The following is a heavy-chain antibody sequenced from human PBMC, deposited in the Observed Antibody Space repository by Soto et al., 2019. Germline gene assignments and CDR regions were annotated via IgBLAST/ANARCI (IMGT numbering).Heavy chain of an antibody. Sequence: QVQLQESGPGLVKPSETLSLTCTVSGGSVSSGSYHWTWIRQPPGKGLEWIGYIYYSGSTNYNPSLKSRVTISVATTKNQIALKLSSMTTADTAVYYCAGSYYNDYYYSMDVWRQGTTVTVSS. V-gene: IGHV4-61*01. D-gene: IGHD3-10*01. CDR1: GGSVSSGSYH. J-gene: IGHJ6*02. CDR3: AGSYYNDYYYSMDV. CDR2: IYYSGST.